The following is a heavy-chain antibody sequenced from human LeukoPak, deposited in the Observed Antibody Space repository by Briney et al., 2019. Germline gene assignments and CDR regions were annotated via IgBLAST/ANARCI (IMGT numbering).Heavy chain of an antibody. V-gene: IGHV3-23*01. CDR3: AKPAGPGSHIFYAFDI. D-gene: IGHD3-10*01. CDR1: GFTFSSYA. J-gene: IGHJ3*02. Sequence: PGGSLRLSCAASGFTFSSYAMSWVRQAPGKGLEWVSAISGSGGSTYYADSVKGRFTISRDNSKNTLYLQMNSLRAEDTAVYYCAKPAGPGSHIFYAFDIWGQGTMVTVSS. CDR2: ISGSGGST.